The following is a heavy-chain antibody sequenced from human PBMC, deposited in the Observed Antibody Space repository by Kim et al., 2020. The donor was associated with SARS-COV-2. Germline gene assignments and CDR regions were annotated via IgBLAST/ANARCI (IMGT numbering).Heavy chain of an antibody. D-gene: IGHD3-22*01. CDR2: IYSGGSST. CDR1: GFTFSSYA. Sequence: GGSLRLSCAASGFTFSSYAMSWVRQAPGKGLEWVSVIYSGGSSTYYADSVKGRFTISRDNSKNTLYLQMNSLRAEDTAVYYCAKDDLPYYYDSSGYSHWGQGTLVTVSS. V-gene: IGHV3-23*03. J-gene: IGHJ1*01. CDR3: AKDDLPYYYDSSGYSH.